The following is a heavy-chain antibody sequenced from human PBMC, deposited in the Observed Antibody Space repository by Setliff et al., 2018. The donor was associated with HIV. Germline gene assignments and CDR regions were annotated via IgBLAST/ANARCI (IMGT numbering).Heavy chain of an antibody. J-gene: IGHJ4*02. D-gene: IGHD6-19*01. V-gene: IGHV1-18*01. CDR2: ISAYNGNT. CDR1: GYTFTTYG. CDR3: ARDPPSSGWYRADY. Sequence: ASVKVSCKASGYTFTTYGISWVRQAPGQGLEWMGWISAYNGNTDYARNLQGRLTMTTDTSTSTAFMELRSLRSDDTAVYYCARDPPSSGWYRADYWGQGTLVTVSS.